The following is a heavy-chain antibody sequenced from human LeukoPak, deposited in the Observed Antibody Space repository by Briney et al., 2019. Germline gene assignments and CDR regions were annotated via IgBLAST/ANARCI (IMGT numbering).Heavy chain of an antibody. Sequence: GGSLRPSCAASGFTFSPYGMTWVRQAPGKGLEWVSAISDNTYYADSVKGRFTISRDNSKNMLYLQMNSLRADDTAVYYCARYCIKGVCSPYYNMDVWGQGTTVTVSS. V-gene: IGHV3-23*01. D-gene: IGHD2-8*01. J-gene: IGHJ6*02. CDR1: GFTFSPYG. CDR3: ARYCIKGVCSPYYNMDV. CDR2: ISDNT.